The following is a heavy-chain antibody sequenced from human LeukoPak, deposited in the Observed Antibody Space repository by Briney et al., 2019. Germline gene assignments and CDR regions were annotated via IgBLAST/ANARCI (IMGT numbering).Heavy chain of an antibody. Sequence: GGSLRLSCAASGFTFSSYSMNWVRQAPGKGLEWVSSISSSSSYIYYADSVEGRFTISRDNAKNSLYLQMNSLRAEDTAVYYCVRGGSYPGHFDYWGQGTLVTVSS. J-gene: IGHJ4*02. CDR2: ISSSSSYI. V-gene: IGHV3-21*01. D-gene: IGHD1-26*01. CDR3: VRGGSYPGHFDY. CDR1: GFTFSSYS.